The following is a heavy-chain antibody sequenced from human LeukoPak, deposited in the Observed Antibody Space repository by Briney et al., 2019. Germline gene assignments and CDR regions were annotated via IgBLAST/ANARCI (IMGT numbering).Heavy chain of an antibody. CDR1: RYTFSGYY. Sequence: ASVKVSCKASRYTFSGYYIHWARQAPGQGLEWMGWTNPNSGATNYAQKFQGRVTMTRDTSITTAYMELSRLTSDDTAVYYCARVGLYGSGSYLVYWGQGTLVTVSS. V-gene: IGHV1-2*02. D-gene: IGHD3-10*01. J-gene: IGHJ4*02. CDR3: ARVGLYGSGSYLVY. CDR2: TNPNSGAT.